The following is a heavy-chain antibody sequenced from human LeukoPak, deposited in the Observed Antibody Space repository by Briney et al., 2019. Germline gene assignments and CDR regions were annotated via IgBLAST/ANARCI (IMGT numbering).Heavy chain of an antibody. Sequence: SETLSLTCSVSGYSISSGYYGGWIRQPPGKGREGIGSIYHSGSTYYNPSLKSRVTISVDTSKNQFSLKLSSVTAADTAVYYCASCSGGSCRRGTRYYYYMDVWGKGTTVTVSS. V-gene: IGHV4-38-2*01. CDR1: GYSISSGYY. CDR3: ASCSGGSCRRGTRYYYYMDV. J-gene: IGHJ6*03. D-gene: IGHD2-15*01. CDR2: IYHSGST.